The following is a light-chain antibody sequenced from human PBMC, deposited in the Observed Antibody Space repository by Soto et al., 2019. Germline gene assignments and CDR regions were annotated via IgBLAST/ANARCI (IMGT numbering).Light chain of an antibody. J-gene: IGKJ5*01. V-gene: IGKV3-15*01. Sequence: TQSPTTLSVSPGERATLSCRASQSVSTNLAWYQKKPGQAPRLLIYGASTRATGIPARFSGSGSGTEFTLTISSLQSEDFAIYYCQQYNKWPPITFGQGTRLEI. CDR3: QQYNKWPPIT. CDR2: GAS. CDR1: QSVSTN.